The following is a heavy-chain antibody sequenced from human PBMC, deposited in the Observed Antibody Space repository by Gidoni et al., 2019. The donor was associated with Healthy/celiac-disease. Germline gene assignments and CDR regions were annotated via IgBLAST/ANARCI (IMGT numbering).Heavy chain of an antibody. CDR2: IYHSGST. CDR1: GGSISSSNW. Sequence: QVQLQESGPGLVKPSGTLSLTCAVSGGSISSSNWWSWVRQPPGKGLEWIGEIYHSGSTNYNPSLKSRVTISVDKSKNQFSLKLSSVTAADTAVYYCARVASDYGDYEFSRGDAFDIWGQGTMVTVSS. V-gene: IGHV4-4*02. CDR3: ARVASDYGDYEFSRGDAFDI. D-gene: IGHD4-17*01. J-gene: IGHJ3*02.